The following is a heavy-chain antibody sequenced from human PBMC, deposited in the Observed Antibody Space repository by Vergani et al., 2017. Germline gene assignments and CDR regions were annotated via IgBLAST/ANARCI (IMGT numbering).Heavy chain of an antibody. CDR2: VDPEDGET. CDR1: GYTFTDHY. Sequence: EVQLVQSGAEVKKPGATMKISRKVSGYTFTDHYMHWVKQAPGKGLEWMGLVDPEDGETIYAEKFKGSVTIAADTSTNTAQLELSSLRSEDSAVYYGATPQTVATCGIEVWGQGTTVIVSS. J-gene: IGHJ6*02. V-gene: IGHV1-69-2*01. CDR3: ATPQTVATCGIEV. D-gene: IGHD5-12*01.